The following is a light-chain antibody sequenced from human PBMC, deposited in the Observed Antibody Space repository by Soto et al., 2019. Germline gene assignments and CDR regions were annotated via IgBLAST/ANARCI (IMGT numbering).Light chain of an antibody. CDR1: ALPKKY. CDR3: LSADSSGTYGV. V-gene: IGLV3-16*01. CDR2: KDS. Sequence: SSELTQPPSVSVSLGQMARITCSGAALPKKYAYWYQQKPGQFPVLVIYKDSERPSGIPERFSGSSSGTIVTLTISGVQAEDEADYYCLSADSSGTYGVFGSGTQLTVL. J-gene: IGLJ6*01.